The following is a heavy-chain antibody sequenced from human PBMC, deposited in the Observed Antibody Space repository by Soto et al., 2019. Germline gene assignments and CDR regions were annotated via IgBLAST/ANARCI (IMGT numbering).Heavy chain of an antibody. CDR1: GGTFSTHA. D-gene: IGHD2-15*01. Sequence: SVKVSCKASGGTFSTHAIIWVRQAPGHGLEWMGGTIPISGTTYYTQKFQGRVTITADEPTSTAFMELSSLKSDDTAVFYCARGYCSGGNCYSGMDVWGQGTMVTVSS. CDR2: TIPISGTT. V-gene: IGHV1-69*13. J-gene: IGHJ6*02. CDR3: ARGYCSGGNCYSGMDV.